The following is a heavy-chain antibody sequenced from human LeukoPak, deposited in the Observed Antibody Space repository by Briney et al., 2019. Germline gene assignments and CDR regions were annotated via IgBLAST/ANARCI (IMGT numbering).Heavy chain of an antibody. Sequence: SETLSLTCTVSGGSISSYYWSLTRQPPGRGLEWIGYIYYSGSTNYNPSLKSRVTISVDTSKNQFSLKLSSVTAADTAVYYCARDEVLGDFDYWGQGTLVTVSS. D-gene: IGHD2-8*02. CDR2: IYYSGST. CDR1: GGSISSYY. J-gene: IGHJ4*02. V-gene: IGHV4-59*01. CDR3: ARDEVLGDFDY.